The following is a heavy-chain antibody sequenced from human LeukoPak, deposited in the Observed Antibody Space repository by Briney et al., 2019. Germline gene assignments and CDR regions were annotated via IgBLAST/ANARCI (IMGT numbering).Heavy chain of an antibody. CDR3: TKDSQGSYDGFWYGTYGMGV. CDR2: ISSSSSYI. J-gene: IGHJ6*02. Sequence: GGSLRLSCAASGFTFSSYSMNWVRQAPGKGLEWVSSISSSSSYIYYADSVKGRFTISRDNAKDSLYLQMNSLTPEDAATYYCTKDSQGSYDGFWYGTYGMGVWGQGTTVTVSS. CDR1: GFTFSSYS. V-gene: IGHV3-21*04. D-gene: IGHD3-16*01.